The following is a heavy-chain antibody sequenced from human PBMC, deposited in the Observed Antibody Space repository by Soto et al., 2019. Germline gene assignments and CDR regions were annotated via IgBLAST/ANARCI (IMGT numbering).Heavy chain of an antibody. CDR2: ISYDGSNK. D-gene: IGHD3-22*01. CDR3: AKDHYYDSSGSSPADY. J-gene: IGHJ4*02. Sequence: QVQLVESGGGVVQPGRSLRLSCAASGFTFSSYGMHWVRQAPGKGLEWVAVISYDGSNKYYADSVKGRFTISRDNSKTTLYLQMNSLRAEDTAVYYCAKDHYYDSSGSSPADYWGQGTLVTVSS. CDR1: GFTFSSYG. V-gene: IGHV3-30*18.